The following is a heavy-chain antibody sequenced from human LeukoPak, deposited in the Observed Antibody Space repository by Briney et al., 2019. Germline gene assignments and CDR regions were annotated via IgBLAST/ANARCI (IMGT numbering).Heavy chain of an antibody. Sequence: SETLSLTCVVSDYSINSDYYWGWIRQPPGKGLEWIGTVYHSGSTSHNPSLKTRLTILVDTSKNQFSLKLRSVTAADTALYYCARDYSRGTFDIWGQGTMVTVSS. V-gene: IGHV4-38-2*02. J-gene: IGHJ3*02. D-gene: IGHD1-26*01. CDR3: ARDYSRGTFDI. CDR2: VYHSGST. CDR1: DYSINSDYY.